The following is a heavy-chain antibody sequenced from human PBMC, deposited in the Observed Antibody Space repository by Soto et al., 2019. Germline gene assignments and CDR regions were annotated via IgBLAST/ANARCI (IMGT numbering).Heavy chain of an antibody. D-gene: IGHD1-7*01. V-gene: IGHV3-23*01. CDR2: ISGSGGST. Sequence: PGGSLRLSCAASGFTFSSYAMSWVRQAPGKGLEWVSAISGSGGSTYYADSVKGRFTISRDNSKNTLYLQMNSLRAEDTAVYYCAKEALPNWNYNTWFDPWGQGTLVTVSS. J-gene: IGHJ5*02. CDR3: AKEALPNWNYNTWFDP. CDR1: GFTFSSYA.